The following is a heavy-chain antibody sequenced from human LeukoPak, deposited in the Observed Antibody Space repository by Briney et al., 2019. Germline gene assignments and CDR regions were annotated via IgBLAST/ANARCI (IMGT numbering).Heavy chain of an antibody. D-gene: IGHD2-2*01. V-gene: IGHV4-61*01. J-gene: IGHJ4*02. CDR1: GGSVSSGSYY. Sequence: SETLSLTCTVSGGSVSSGSYYWSWIRQPPGKGLEWIGHIYYSGSTNYNPSLKSRVTISVDTSKNQFSLKLSSVTAADTAVYYCAREPRDCSSTSCYVFDYWGQGTLVTV. CDR3: AREPRDCSSTSCYVFDY. CDR2: IYYSGST.